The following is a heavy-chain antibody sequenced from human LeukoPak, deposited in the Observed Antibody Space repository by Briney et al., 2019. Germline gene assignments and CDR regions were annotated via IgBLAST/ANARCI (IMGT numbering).Heavy chain of an antibody. CDR3: ARRSYCSGGSCYLPYYYYMDD. Sequence: SETLSLTCTVSGGSISSGDYYWSWIRQPPGKGLEWIGYIYYSGSTYYNPSLKSRVTISVDTSKNQFSLKLSSVTAADTAVYYCARRSYCSGGSCYLPYYYYMDDWGKGTTVTVSS. J-gene: IGHJ6*03. D-gene: IGHD2-15*01. V-gene: IGHV4-30-4*08. CDR2: IYYSGST. CDR1: GGSISSGDYY.